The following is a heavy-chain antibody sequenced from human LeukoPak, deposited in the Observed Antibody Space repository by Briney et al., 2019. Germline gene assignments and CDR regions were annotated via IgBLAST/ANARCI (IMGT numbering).Heavy chain of an antibody. CDR3: AGSRGGAGRYYYYMDV. Sequence: SETLSLTCTVSGGSISSYYWSWIRQPPGKGLEWIGYIYYSGSTNYNPSLKSRVTISVDTSKNQFSLKLSSVTAADTAVYYCAGSRGGAGRYYYYMDVWGKGTTVTISS. D-gene: IGHD1-26*01. J-gene: IGHJ6*03. CDR2: IYYSGST. V-gene: IGHV4-59*01. CDR1: GGSISSYY.